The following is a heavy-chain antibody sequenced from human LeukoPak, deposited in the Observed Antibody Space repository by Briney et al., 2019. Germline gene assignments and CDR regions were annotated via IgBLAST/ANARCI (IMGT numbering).Heavy chain of an antibody. D-gene: IGHD4-17*01. Sequence: GGSLRLSCAASGFTFSPYTMNWVRQAPGKGLEWLSYITSSSSTIYYADSVKGRFTISRDNAKNSLYLQMNSLRDEDTAVYYCARGPYGDYVDAFDIWGQGTMVTVSS. CDR1: GFTFSPYT. CDR2: ITSSSSTI. J-gene: IGHJ3*02. V-gene: IGHV3-48*02. CDR3: ARGPYGDYVDAFDI.